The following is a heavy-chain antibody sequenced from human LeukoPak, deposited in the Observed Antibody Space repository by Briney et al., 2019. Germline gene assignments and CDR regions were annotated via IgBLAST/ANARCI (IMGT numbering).Heavy chain of an antibody. CDR2: ISGSGGST. V-gene: IGHV3-23*01. D-gene: IGHD2-21*02. J-gene: IGHJ1*01. CDR3: ARGNYYCGGDCYTAEYFQH. Sequence: GGSLRLSCAASGFTFSSYAMSWVRQAPGKGLEWVSAISGSGGSTYYADSVKGRFTISRDNAKNSLYLQMDSLRAEDTAVYYCARGNYYCGGDCYTAEYFQHWGQGTLVTVSS. CDR1: GFTFSSYA.